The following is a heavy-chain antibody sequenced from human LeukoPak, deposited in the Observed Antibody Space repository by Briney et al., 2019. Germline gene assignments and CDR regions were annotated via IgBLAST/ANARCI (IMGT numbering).Heavy chain of an antibody. Sequence: GGSLRLSCAASGFTFDDYAMHWVRQAPGKGLEWVSGISWNSGSIGYADSVKGRFTISRDNAKNSLYLQMNSLRAEDTALYYCAKDIGCYDSNWCYFDYWGQGTLVTVSS. V-gene: IGHV3-9*01. CDR3: AKDIGCYDSNWCYFDY. CDR2: ISWNSGSI. CDR1: GFTFDDYA. J-gene: IGHJ4*02. D-gene: IGHD3-22*01.